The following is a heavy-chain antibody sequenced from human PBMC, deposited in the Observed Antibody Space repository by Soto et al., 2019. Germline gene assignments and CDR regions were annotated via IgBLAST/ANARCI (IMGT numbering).Heavy chain of an antibody. V-gene: IGHV4-59*01. D-gene: IGHD6-13*01. CDR1: GGSISHYY. CDR3: ARGGSSWSGAWYFDL. CDR2: IYYSGSA. Sequence: QVQLQESGPGLVKPSETLSLTCTVSGGSISHYYWSWIRQPPGKGLEWIGYIYYSGSANYNPSLKSRVIISVDTSKNQFSLKLRSVTAADTAVYFCARGGSSWSGAWYFDLWGRGTLVTVSS. J-gene: IGHJ2*01.